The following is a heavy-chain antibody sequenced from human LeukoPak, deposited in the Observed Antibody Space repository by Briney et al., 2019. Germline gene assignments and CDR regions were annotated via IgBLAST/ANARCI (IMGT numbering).Heavy chain of an antibody. CDR2: ICTDETTI. CDR3: VRGVPVTPGIDY. CDR1: GFTLRSYT. Sequence: PGGSLRLSCAASGFTLRSYTMHWVRQPPGKGLVWVSQICTDETTIRSADSVKGRFTISRDNAKNTLYLQMSSLRVEDTAVYYCVRGVPVTPGIDYWGQGTLVTVSS. J-gene: IGHJ4*02. V-gene: IGHV3-74*01. D-gene: IGHD2-2*01.